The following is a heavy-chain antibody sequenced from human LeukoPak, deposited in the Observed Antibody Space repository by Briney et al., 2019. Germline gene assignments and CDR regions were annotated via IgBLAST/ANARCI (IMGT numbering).Heavy chain of an antibody. CDR2: ISYDGRNK. D-gene: IGHD6-13*01. CDR1: GFTFSSYG. CDR3: AKPGNLAAAGTYFDY. J-gene: IGHJ4*02. Sequence: GGSLRLSCAASGFTFSSYGMHWVRQAPGKGLEWVAVISYDGRNKYYADSVKGRFTISRDNSKNTLYLQMNSLRAEDTAVYYCAKPGNLAAAGTYFDYWGQGTLVTVSS. V-gene: IGHV3-30*18.